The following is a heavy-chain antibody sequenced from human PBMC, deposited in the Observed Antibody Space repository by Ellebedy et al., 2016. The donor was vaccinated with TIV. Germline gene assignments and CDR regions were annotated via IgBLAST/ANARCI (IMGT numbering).Heavy chain of an antibody. CDR3: TRDPSHYSGYDQGFDY. V-gene: IGHV3-49*04. CDR2: IRSKAYGGTT. D-gene: IGHD5-12*01. CDR1: GFTFSSYA. J-gene: IGHJ4*02. Sequence: GESLKISXAASGFTFSSYAMSWVRQAPGKGLEWVGFIRSKAYGGTTEYAASVKGRFTISRDDSKSIAYLQMNSLKTEDTAVYYCTRDPSHYSGYDQGFDYWGQGTLVTVSS.